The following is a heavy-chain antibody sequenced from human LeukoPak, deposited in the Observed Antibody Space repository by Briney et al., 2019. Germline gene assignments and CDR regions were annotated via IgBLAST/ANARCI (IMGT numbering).Heavy chain of an antibody. J-gene: IGHJ5*02. CDR1: GGSISSGGYY. D-gene: IGHD6-13*01. V-gene: IGHV4-31*03. Sequence: SETLSLTCTVSGGSISSGGYYWSWIRQHPGKGLEWIGYIYYSGSTYYNPSLKSRVTISVDTSKNQFSLKLSSVTAADTAVYYCARTGYSSSWYRETWGQGTLVTVSS. CDR3: ARTGYSSSWYRET. CDR2: IYYSGST.